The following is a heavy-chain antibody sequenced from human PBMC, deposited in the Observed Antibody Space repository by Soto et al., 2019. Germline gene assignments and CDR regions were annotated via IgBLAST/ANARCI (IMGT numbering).Heavy chain of an antibody. Sequence: ESLKISCKGSAYTFTNYWLAWVRQMPGKGLEWMGIIYPGDSDTRYSPSFQGQVTISADKSISTAYLQWSSLKASDTAMYYCARHSGDGYNYLDYWGQGTQVTVSS. CDR3: ARHSGDGYNYLDY. J-gene: IGHJ4*02. CDR2: IYPGDSDT. CDR1: AYTFTNYW. D-gene: IGHD1-1*01. V-gene: IGHV5-51*01.